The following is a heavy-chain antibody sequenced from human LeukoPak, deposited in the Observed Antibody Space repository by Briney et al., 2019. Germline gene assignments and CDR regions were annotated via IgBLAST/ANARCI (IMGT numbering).Heavy chain of an antibody. CDR1: GFTFSNYA. J-gene: IGHJ5*02. Sequence: PGGSLRLSCACSGFTFSNYAMMWVRQAPGKGLEWVSTITGDGGATIYSDSVQGRLTLSRDNSKNMVYLHLNSLRVDDTAVYFCAKGKATSAVDWFDPWGQGTLVTVSS. CDR2: ITGDGGAT. CDR3: AKGKATSAVDWFDP. V-gene: IGHV3-23*01. D-gene: IGHD6-19*01.